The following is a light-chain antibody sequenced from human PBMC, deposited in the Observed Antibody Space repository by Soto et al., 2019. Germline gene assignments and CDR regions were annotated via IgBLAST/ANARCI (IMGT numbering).Light chain of an antibody. V-gene: IGKV3-15*01. CDR2: GAS. CDR3: QQYNNWPPYT. CDR1: QSVSSN. Sequence: EIVMTQSPATLSVSPGERATLSCRASQSVSSNLAWYQQKPGQAPRLLSYGASTRATGIPARFSGSESGTEFTLTISSLQSEDFAVYYCQQYNNWPPYTFGQGTKLEIK. J-gene: IGKJ2*01.